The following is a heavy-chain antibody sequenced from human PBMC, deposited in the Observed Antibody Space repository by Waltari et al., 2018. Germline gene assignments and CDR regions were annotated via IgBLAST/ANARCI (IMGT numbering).Heavy chain of an antibody. V-gene: IGHV1-69*01. CDR3: AREGDGILTGQPFDY. Sequence: QVPLVQSGAEVKKPGSSVKVSCKASGGTFSSYAISWVGQAPGQGLEWMGGIIPIFGTANYAQKFQGRVTITADESTSTAYMELSSLRSEDTAVYYCAREGDGILTGQPFDYWGQGTLVTVSS. J-gene: IGHJ4*02. CDR2: IIPIFGTA. CDR1: GGTFSSYA. D-gene: IGHD3-9*01.